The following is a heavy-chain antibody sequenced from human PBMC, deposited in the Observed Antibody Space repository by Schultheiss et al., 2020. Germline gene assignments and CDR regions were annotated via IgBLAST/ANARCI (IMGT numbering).Heavy chain of an antibody. D-gene: IGHD2-15*01. CDR1: GGSISSSNW. Sequence: SQTLSLTCAVPGGSISSSNWWSWVRQPPGKGLEWIGSIYYSGSTYYNPSLKSRVTISVDTSKNQFSLKLSSVTAADTAVYYCARTQGYCSGGSCYPYYYYYYMDVWGKGTTVTVSS. CDR3: ARTQGYCSGGSCYPYYYYYYMDV. J-gene: IGHJ6*03. V-gene: IGHV4-4*02. CDR2: IYYSGST.